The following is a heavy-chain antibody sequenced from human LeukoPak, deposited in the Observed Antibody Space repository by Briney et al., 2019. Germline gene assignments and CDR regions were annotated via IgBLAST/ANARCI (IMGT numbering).Heavy chain of an antibody. V-gene: IGHV4-39*07. Sequence: PSETLSLTCTVSGGSISSSSYYWGWIRQPPGKGLERIGSIYYSGSTYYNPSLKSRVTISVDTSKNQFSLKLGSVTAADTAVYYCARDNGGYEKETFDYWGQGTLVTVSS. CDR2: IYYSGST. D-gene: IGHD5-12*01. CDR3: ARDNGGYEKETFDY. CDR1: GGSISSSSYY. J-gene: IGHJ4*02.